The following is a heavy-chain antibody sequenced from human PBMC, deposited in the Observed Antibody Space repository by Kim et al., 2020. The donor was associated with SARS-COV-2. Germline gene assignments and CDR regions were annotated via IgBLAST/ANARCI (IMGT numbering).Heavy chain of an antibody. CDR3: AREWSWDSSGYYYGELDY. CDR1: GYTFTSYA. V-gene: IGHV1-3*01. J-gene: IGHJ4*02. D-gene: IGHD3-22*01. CDR2: INAGNGNT. Sequence: ASVKVSCKASGYTFTSYAMHWVRQAPGQRLEWMGWINAGNGNTKYSQKFQGRVTITRDTSASTAYMELSSLRSEDTAVYYCAREWSWDSSGYYYGELDYWGQGTLVTVSS.